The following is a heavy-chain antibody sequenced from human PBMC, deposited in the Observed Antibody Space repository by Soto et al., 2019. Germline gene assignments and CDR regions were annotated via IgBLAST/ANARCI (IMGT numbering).Heavy chain of an antibody. V-gene: IGHV3-23*05. CDR3: ARVREPTGICTIDT. CDR1: GFTFSSYA. Sequence: GGSLRLSCAASGFTFSSYAMSWVRQAPGKGLEWVAESFSSGGTQYADSVKGRFTISRDNSRNMVFLQMNGLRVEDTALYYCARVREPTGICTIDTWGQGALLTVSS. CDR2: SFSSGGT. D-gene: IGHD2-8*02. J-gene: IGHJ4*02.